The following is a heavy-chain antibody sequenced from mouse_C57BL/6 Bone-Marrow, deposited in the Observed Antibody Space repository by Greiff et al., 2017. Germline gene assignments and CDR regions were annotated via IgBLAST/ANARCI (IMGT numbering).Heavy chain of an antibody. V-gene: IGHV1-55*01. Sequence: VQLQQPGAELVKPGASVKMSCKASGYTFTSYWITWVKQRPGQGLEWIGDIYPGSGSTNYNEKFKSKATLTVDTSSSTAYMQLSSLTSEDSAVYYCARRGDYDGQVYAMDYWGQGTSVTVSS. CDR3: ARRGDYDGQVYAMDY. CDR1: GYTFTSYW. D-gene: IGHD2-4*01. CDR2: IYPGSGST. J-gene: IGHJ4*01.